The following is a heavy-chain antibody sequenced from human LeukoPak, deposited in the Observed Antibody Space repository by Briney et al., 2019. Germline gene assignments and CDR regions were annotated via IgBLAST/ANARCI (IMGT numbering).Heavy chain of an antibody. CDR2: ISSSSSYI. CDR1: GFTSSSYS. D-gene: IGHD3-22*01. CDR3: ARDSYDSSGYYEGY. V-gene: IGHV3-21*01. Sequence: TGGSLRLSCAASGFTSSSYSMNWVRQAPGKGLEWGSSISSSSSYIYYADSVKGRFTISRDNAKNSLYLQMNSLRAEDMAVYYCARDSYDSSGYYEGYWGQGTLVTVSS. J-gene: IGHJ4*02.